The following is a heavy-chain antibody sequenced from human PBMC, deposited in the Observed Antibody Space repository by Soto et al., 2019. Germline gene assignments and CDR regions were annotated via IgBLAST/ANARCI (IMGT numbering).Heavy chain of an antibody. CDR1: GGSISSGNYY. CDR3: ARDSATVTTSTFDY. J-gene: IGHJ4*02. V-gene: IGHV4-31*03. Sequence: QVQLQESGPGLVTPSQTLSLTCTVSGGSISSGNYYWSWIRQHPGKGLEWIGYIYYSGSPYYNPSLKRRVTISVDTSKNLFSLKLSSVTAADTAVYYCARDSATVTTSTFDYWGQGTLVTVSS. D-gene: IGHD4-17*01. CDR2: IYYSGSP.